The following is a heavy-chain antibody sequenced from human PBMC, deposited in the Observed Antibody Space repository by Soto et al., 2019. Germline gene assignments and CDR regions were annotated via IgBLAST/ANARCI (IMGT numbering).Heavy chain of an antibody. V-gene: IGHV1-69*02. D-gene: IGHD5-12*01. CDR3: ASGKMATRVIDY. CDR1: GGTFSSYT. Sequence: QVQLVQSGAEVKKPGSSVKVSCKASGGTFSSYTISWVRQAPGQGLEWMGRIIPILGIANYAQKFQGRVTITADKSTSTAYMELSRLRSEDTAVYYCASGKMATRVIDYWGQGTLVTVSS. J-gene: IGHJ4*02. CDR2: IIPILGIA.